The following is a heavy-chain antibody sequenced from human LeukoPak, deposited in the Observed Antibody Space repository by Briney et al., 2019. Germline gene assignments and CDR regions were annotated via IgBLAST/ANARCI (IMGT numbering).Heavy chain of an antibody. Sequence: PSETLSLTCTVSGGSISSYYWSWIRQPPGKGLEWIGYIYYSGSTNYNPSLKSRVTISVDTSKNQFSLKLSSVTAADTAVYYCARNENIQQWLVFDYWGQGTLVTVSS. CDR1: GGSISSYY. J-gene: IGHJ4*02. D-gene: IGHD6-19*01. V-gene: IGHV4-59*01. CDR3: ARNENIQQWLVFDY. CDR2: IYYSGST.